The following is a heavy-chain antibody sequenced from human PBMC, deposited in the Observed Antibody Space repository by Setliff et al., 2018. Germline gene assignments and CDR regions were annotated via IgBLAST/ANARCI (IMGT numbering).Heavy chain of an antibody. CDR1: GYSISSAYY. CDR2: IYHSGST. D-gene: IGHD6-13*01. V-gene: IGHV4-38-2*01. CDR3: ARHPYSSIVSYFDY. J-gene: IGHJ4*02. Sequence: SETLSLTCAVSGYSISSAYYWGWIRQHPGKGLEWIGSIYHSGSTYYNPSLKSRLTISVDTSKNQFSLKLSSVTAADTAVYYCARHPYSSIVSYFDYWGQGTLVTVS.